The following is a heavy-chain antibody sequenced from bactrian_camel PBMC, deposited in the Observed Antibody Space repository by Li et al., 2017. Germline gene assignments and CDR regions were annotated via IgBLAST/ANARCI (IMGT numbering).Heavy chain of an antibody. J-gene: IGHJ6*01. CDR1: YTRRPNY. Sequence: VESGGGSVQAGGSLRLSCGYTRRPNYVTWFRQGPGNGREGVARIESDGEIDYAEAVKGRFTISRDNAKNTLYLQMNSLKPEDTATYYCAKRYWRTGGAPCSWFGRADFGYWGRGTQVTVS. D-gene: IGHD6*01. V-gene: IGHV3S10*01. CDR2: IESDGEI. CDR3: AKRYWRTGGAPCSWFGRADFGY.